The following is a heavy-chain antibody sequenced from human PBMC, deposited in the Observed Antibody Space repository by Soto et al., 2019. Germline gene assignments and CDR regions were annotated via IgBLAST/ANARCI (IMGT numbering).Heavy chain of an antibody. D-gene: IGHD3-10*01. J-gene: IGHJ4*02. CDR1: GFTVSNNY. CDR3: ARGEGSGSNALGY. CDR2: IQGGGSI. Sequence: EVLLEESGGGLVQPGVSLRLSCAASGFTVSNNYIAWVRQAPGKGLEWVSVIQGGGSISYADSVRDRFTISRDSSKNTVLLQMNSLRPEDTAVYFCARGEGSGSNALGYWGQGTLVTVSS. V-gene: IGHV3-66*01.